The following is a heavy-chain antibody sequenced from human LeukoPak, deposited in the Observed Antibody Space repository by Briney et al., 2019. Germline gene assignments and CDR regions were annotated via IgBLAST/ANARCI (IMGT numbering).Heavy chain of an antibody. CDR1: GFTFSDYY. D-gene: IGHD2-15*01. CDR2: ISSSGSTI. CDR3: ASDIAPRYCSGGSCPPPRDAFDI. Sequence: GGSLRLSXAASGFTFSDYYMSWIRQAPGKGLEWVSYISSSGSTIYYADSVKGRFTISRDNAKNSLYLQMNSLRAEDTAVYYCASDIAPRYCSGGSCPPPRDAFDIWGQGTMVTVSS. J-gene: IGHJ3*02. V-gene: IGHV3-11*04.